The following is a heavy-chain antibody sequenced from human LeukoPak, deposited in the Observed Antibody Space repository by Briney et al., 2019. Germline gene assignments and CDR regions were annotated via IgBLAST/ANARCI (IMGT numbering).Heavy chain of an antibody. D-gene: IGHD5-12*01. V-gene: IGHV1-18*04. CDR1: GYTFTSYG. J-gene: IGHJ4*02. CDR3: ARDLWSGYETYFDY. CDR2: ISAYNGNT. Sequence: GATVKVSCKASGYTFTSYGISWVRQAPGQGLEWMGWISAYNGNTNYAQKLQGRVTMTTDTSTSTAYMELRSLRSDDTAVYYCARDLWSGYETYFDYWGQGTLVTVSS.